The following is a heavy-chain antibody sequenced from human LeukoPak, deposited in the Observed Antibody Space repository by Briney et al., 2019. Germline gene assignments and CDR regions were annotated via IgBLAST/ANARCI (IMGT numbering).Heavy chain of an antibody. CDR3: ARGNPEWRGSSSWYLVDY. CDR2: ISSSSSYI. Sequence: GGSLRLSCAASGFTFSSYSMNWVRQAPGKGLEWVSSISSSSSYIYYADSVKGRFTISRDNAKNSLYLQMNSLRAEDTAVYYCARGNPEWRGSSSWYLVDYWGQGTLVTVSS. V-gene: IGHV3-21*01. J-gene: IGHJ4*02. D-gene: IGHD6-13*01. CDR1: GFTFSSYS.